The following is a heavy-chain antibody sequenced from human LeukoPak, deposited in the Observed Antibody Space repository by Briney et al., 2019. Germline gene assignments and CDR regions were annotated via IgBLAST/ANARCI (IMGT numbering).Heavy chain of an antibody. CDR2: IHYSGST. Sequence: PSETLSLTCTVSGGSISSSSYYWGWIRQPPGKGLEWIGYIHYSGSTNHNSSLKSRVTISVDTSKNQYSLKLSSVTAADTAVYYCARDGVAGGFDYWGQGTLVTVSS. V-gene: IGHV4-61*01. CDR3: ARDGVAGGFDY. CDR1: GGSISSSSYY. J-gene: IGHJ4*02. D-gene: IGHD6-19*01.